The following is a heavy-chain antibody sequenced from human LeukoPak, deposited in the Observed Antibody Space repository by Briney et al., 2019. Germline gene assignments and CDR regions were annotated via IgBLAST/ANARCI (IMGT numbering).Heavy chain of an antibody. CDR2: ISDYNGNT. CDR1: GYTFTSYG. D-gene: IGHD5-12*01. Sequence: ASVKVSCKASGYTFTSYGIRWVRQAPGQGLEWMGWISDYNGNTNYAQKLQGRVTMTTDTLTTTAYMELRSLRSEDTAVYYRARGGGYDGGAFDIWGQGTMVTVPS. J-gene: IGHJ3*02. CDR3: ARGGGYDGGAFDI. V-gene: IGHV1-18*01.